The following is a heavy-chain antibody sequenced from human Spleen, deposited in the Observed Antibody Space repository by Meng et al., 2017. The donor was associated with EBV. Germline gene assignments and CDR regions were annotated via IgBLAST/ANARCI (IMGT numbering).Heavy chain of an antibody. D-gene: IGHD5-12*01. CDR3: ARGGGWLPGPHFDY. V-gene: IGHV4-30-2*01. CDR1: CASPCNGVYS. J-gene: IGHJ4*02. Sequence: RKPASCLATPSQTLALPSNFSCASPCNGVYSWPWPRQHPGKTLECIGYIYHNGNAKYTPSLKGRFNMSADRSKNQFSLRLTSVTAADTAVFYCARGGGWLPGPHFDYWGQGILVTVSS. CDR2: IYHNGNA.